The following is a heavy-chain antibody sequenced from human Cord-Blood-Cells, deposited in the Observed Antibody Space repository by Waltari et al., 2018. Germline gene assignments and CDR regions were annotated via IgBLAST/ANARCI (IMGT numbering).Heavy chain of an antibody. V-gene: IGHV4-59*11. J-gene: IGHJ6*02. CDR3: ARDSRYSRKGSYGMDV. CDR2: IYYSGST. Sequence: QVQLQESGPGLVKPSETLSPTCTVPGCSISSHSWRWTRQPPWKGLEWIGYIYYSGSTNYNPSLKSRVTISVDTSKNQFSLKLSSVTAADTAVYYCARDSRYSRKGSYGMDVWGQGTTVTVSS. CDR1: GCSISSHS. D-gene: IGHD1-1*01.